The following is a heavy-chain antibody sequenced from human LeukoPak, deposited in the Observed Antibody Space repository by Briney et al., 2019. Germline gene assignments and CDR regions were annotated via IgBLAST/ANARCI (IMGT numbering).Heavy chain of an antibody. V-gene: IGHV1-2*02. CDR3: ARDGGHCSSTSCYYPARY. CDR2: INPNSGGT. J-gene: IGHJ4*02. CDR1: GYTFTGYY. D-gene: IGHD2-2*01. Sequence: ASVKVSCKASGYTFTGYYMHWVRQAPGQGLEWMGWINPNSGGTNYAQKFQGRVTMTRDTSISTAYMELSRLRSDDTAVYYCARDGGHCSSTSCYYPARYWGQGTLVTVSS.